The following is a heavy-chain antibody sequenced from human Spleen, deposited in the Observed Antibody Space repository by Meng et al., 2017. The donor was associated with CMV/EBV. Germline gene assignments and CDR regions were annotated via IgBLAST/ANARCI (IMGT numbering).Heavy chain of an antibody. CDR1: GYAFTVFY. CDR3: ARCSSSSCYTGHYYGMDV. V-gene: IGHV1-46*01. J-gene: IGHJ6*02. D-gene: IGHD2-2*02. CDR2: VSPTGGIT. Sequence: ASVKVSCKASGYAFTVFYMHWLRQAPGQGLEWMGWVSPTGGITNYAQNFQGRVTMTRVTSTSTVYMELSSLRSEDTAVYYCARCSSSSCYTGHYYGMDVWGQGTTVTVSS.